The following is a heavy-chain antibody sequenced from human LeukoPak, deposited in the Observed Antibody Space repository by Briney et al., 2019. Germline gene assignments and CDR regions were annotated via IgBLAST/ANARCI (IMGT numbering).Heavy chain of an antibody. D-gene: IGHD5-12*01. CDR3: ARVHSGYGGGSYYFDY. V-gene: IGHV3-21*01. CDR1: GFTLSSYV. Sequence: GGSLRLSCAASGFTLSSYVMTWVRQAPGKGLEWVSSISSSSSYIYYADSVKGRFTISRDNAKNSLYLQMNSLRAEDTAVYYCARVHSGYGGGSYYFDYWGQGTLVTVSS. CDR2: ISSSSSYI. J-gene: IGHJ4*02.